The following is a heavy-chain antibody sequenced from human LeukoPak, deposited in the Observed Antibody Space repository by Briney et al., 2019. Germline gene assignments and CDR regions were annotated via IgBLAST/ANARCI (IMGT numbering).Heavy chain of an antibody. D-gene: IGHD6-13*01. CDR1: GFTFRSYA. CDR3: ATRSYSAGRDF. CDR2: ISRSGDST. V-gene: IGHV3-23*01. J-gene: IGHJ4*02. Sequence: GGSLRLSCAASGFTFRSYAMTWVRQAPGKGLEWVSGISRSGDSTDYADSVKGRFTISRDNPKNMVYLQMNSLRVEDTAVYFCATRSYSAGRDFWGQGTLVTVSS.